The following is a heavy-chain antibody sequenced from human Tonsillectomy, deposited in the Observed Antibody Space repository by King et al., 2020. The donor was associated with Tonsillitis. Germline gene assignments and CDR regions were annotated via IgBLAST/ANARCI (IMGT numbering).Heavy chain of an antibody. CDR2: ISSSGNTI. J-gene: IGHJ4*02. CDR1: GFTFSSYE. V-gene: IGHV3-48*03. D-gene: IGHD1-26*01. Sequence: VQLVESGGGLVQPGGSLRLSCAASGFTFSSYEMNWVRQAPGKGLEWVSDISSSGNTIYYADSVKGRFTISRENAKHSLYLQMNSLRVEDTALYYCAGGSYFKIDYWGQGTLVTVSS. CDR3: AGGSYFKIDY.